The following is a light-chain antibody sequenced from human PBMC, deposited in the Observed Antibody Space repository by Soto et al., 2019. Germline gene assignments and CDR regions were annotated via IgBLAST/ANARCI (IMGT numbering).Light chain of an antibody. CDR2: INSDGSH. CDR3: QTWGTGIV. J-gene: IGLJ2*01. Sequence: QAVVTQSPSASASLGASVTLTCTLSSGHSSFAIAWHQQQPEKGPRYLLKINSDGSHTKGDGIPDRFSGSGSGAERYLTISRLQAEDEAEYYCQTWGTGIVFGGGTKLTVL. CDR1: SGHSSFA. V-gene: IGLV4-69*01.